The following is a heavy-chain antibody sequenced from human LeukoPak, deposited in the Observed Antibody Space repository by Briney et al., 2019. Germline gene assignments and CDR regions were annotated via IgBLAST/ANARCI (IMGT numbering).Heavy chain of an antibody. CDR2: IYSGGRT. V-gene: IGHV3-66*01. CDR3: ARDRSCTGNICSGA. CDR1: GFTVSNNY. D-gene: IGHD2-8*02. Sequence: GGSVRLSCAACGFTVSNNYMIGLRQATGKGLAWVSLIYSGGRTYYADSVKGRFTISRDSSKNTLYLQMNSLRAEDTAVYYCARDRSCTGNICSGAWGQGTLVTVSS. J-gene: IGHJ5*02.